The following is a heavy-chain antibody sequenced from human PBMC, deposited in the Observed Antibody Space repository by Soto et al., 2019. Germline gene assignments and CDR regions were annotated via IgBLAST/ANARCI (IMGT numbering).Heavy chain of an antibody. V-gene: IGHV1-18*01. CDR2: ISAYNGNT. CDR3: ARDTYYYDSSGSENWFDP. J-gene: IGHJ5*02. D-gene: IGHD3-22*01. Sequence: ASLKVSCKASGYTFTSYGISWVRQAPGQGLEWMGWISAYNGNTNYAQKLQGRVTMTTDTSTSTAYMELRSLRSDDTAVYYCARDTYYYDSSGSENWFDPWGQGTLVTVSS. CDR1: GYTFTSYG.